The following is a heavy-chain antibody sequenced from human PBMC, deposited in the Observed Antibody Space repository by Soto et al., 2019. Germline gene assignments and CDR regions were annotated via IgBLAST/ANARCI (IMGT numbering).Heavy chain of an antibody. D-gene: IGHD1-26*01. Sequence: SGTLSLTCTVSSGSIGTYFWSWVRQPPGKGLEWIGYIYYSGTTNYNPSLKSRVTIFLDTSKNQFSLRLSSVTAADTAVYYCARGRGGTYGAFDIWGQGTLVTVSS. CDR2: IYYSGTT. CDR3: ARGRGGTYGAFDI. CDR1: SGSIGTYF. J-gene: IGHJ3*02. V-gene: IGHV4-59*01.